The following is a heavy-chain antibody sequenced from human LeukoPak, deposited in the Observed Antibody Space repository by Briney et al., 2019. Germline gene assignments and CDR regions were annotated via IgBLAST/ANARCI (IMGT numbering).Heavy chain of an antibody. V-gene: IGHV1-2*02. CDR3: ARVRGYDSSGSDY. Sequence: ASVKVSCKASGYTFTGYYMHWVRQAPGQGLEWMGWINPNSGGTNYAQKFQGRVTMTRDTSISTAYMELSRLRSDDTAVYYCARVRGYDSSGSDYWGQGTLVTVSS. CDR1: GYTFTGYY. CDR2: INPNSGGT. D-gene: IGHD3-22*01. J-gene: IGHJ4*02.